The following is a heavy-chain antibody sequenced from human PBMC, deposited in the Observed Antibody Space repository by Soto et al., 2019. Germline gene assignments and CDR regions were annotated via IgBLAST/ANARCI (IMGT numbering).Heavy chain of an antibody. CDR3: AKGGKDLLYYFDY. D-gene: IGHD2-15*01. Sequence: PGGSLRLSCAASGFTFSSYAMHWVRQAPGKGLEWVAVISYDGSNKYYADSVKGRFTISRDNSKNTLYLQMNSLRAEDTAVYYCAKGGKDLLYYFDYWGQGILVPVSS. V-gene: IGHV3-30-3*01. CDR1: GFTFSSYA. CDR2: ISYDGSNK. J-gene: IGHJ4*02.